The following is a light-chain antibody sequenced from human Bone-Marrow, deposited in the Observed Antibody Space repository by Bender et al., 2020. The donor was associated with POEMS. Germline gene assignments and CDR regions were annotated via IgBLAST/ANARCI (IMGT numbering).Light chain of an antibody. Sequence: QSALTQPPSVSGSPGQSITISCTGTSSDVGGYNYVSWYQQHPDRAPKLMVYDVSNRPSGVSDRFSGSKSGNTASLTISGLQAEDEADYYCSTYTSSISLVFGTGTKVSVL. V-gene: IGLV2-14*03. J-gene: IGLJ1*01. CDR2: DVS. CDR3: STYTSSISLV. CDR1: SSDVGGYNY.